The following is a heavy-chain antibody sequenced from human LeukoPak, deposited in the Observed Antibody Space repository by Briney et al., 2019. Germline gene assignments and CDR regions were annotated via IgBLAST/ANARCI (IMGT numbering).Heavy chain of an antibody. CDR2: IKQDGSEK. V-gene: IGHV3-7*01. CDR1: GFNFSSYW. J-gene: IGHJ4*02. Sequence: PGGSLRLSCAASGFNFSSYWMSWVRQAPGKGLEWVANIKQDGSEKYYVDSVKGRFTISRDNAKNSLYLQMNSLRAEDTAVYYCAREIRSIAVAGTDYWGQGTLVTVSS. D-gene: IGHD6-19*01. CDR3: AREIRSIAVAGTDY.